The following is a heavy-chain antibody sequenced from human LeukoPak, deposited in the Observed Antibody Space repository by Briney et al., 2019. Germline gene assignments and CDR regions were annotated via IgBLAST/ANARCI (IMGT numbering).Heavy chain of an antibody. Sequence: GGSLRLSSAASGFTLRSFAMHWVRQAPGRGLEWGAIIPNDGSRTYDSNSVKGRFTISRDNSRNTLYLQMISLRPEDTAVYYCARGNGPGSFLIDYWGQGTLVTVSS. J-gene: IGHJ4*02. CDR2: IPNDGSRT. V-gene: IGHV3-30*04. CDR3: ARGNGPGSFLIDY. CDR1: GFTLRSFA. D-gene: IGHD3-10*01.